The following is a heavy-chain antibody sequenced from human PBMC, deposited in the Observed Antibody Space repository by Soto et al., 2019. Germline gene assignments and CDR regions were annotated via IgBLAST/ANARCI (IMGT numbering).Heavy chain of an antibody. V-gene: IGHV4-61*01. J-gene: IGHJ6*02. CDR3: ARDHEGYYGSGSYYYYYYGMDV. Sequence: QVQLQESGPGLVKPSETLSLTCTVSGGSVSSGSYYWSWIRQPPGKGLEWIGYIYYSGSTNYNPSLKSRVTISVDTSQNQFSLKLSSVTAADTAVYYCARDHEGYYGSGSYYYYYYGMDVWGQGTTVTVSS. D-gene: IGHD3-10*01. CDR2: IYYSGST. CDR1: GGSVSSGSYY.